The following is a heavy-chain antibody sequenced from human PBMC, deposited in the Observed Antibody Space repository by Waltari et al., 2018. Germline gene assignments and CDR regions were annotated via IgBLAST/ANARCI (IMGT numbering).Heavy chain of an antibody. Sequence: QVQLQESGPGLVTPSEPLSLPCAASGSSISSGYYGGCFRPPPGTGLEWIGSIYHSGSTYYNPSLKSRVTISVETSKNQFSLKLSSVTAADTAVYYFAREYDFWSGYPVRFDPWGQGTLVTVSS. D-gene: IGHD3-3*01. CDR3: AREYDFWSGYPVRFDP. CDR2: IYHSGST. V-gene: IGHV4-38-2*01. CDR1: GSSISSGYY. J-gene: IGHJ5*02.